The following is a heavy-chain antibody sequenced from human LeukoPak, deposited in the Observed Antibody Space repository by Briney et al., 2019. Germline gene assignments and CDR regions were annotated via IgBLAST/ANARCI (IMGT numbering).Heavy chain of an antibody. V-gene: IGHV3-23*01. CDR2: ISGSGGST. J-gene: IGHJ4*02. CDR3: AKALGDSNHAFDY. D-gene: IGHD3-22*01. Sequence: HPGGSLRLSCAASGFTFSSYAMSWVRQAPGKGLEWVSAISGSGGSTYYADSVKGRFTISRDNSKNTLYLQMNSLRAEDTAVYYCAKALGDSNHAFDYWGQGTLVTVSS. CDR1: GFTFSSYA.